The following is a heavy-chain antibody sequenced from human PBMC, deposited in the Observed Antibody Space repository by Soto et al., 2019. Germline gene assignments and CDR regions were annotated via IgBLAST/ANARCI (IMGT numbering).Heavy chain of an antibody. CDR3: AKEMIASTLADFFDY. D-gene: IGHD2-21*01. V-gene: IGHV3-23*01. J-gene: IGHJ4*02. CDR2: ISGSGDRA. Sequence: EVQLLESGGGLIQPGGSLRLSCGASGCTFSNYGMTWVRQAPGKGLEWVSTISGSGDRAFYADPVKGRFTISRDNSKNTLYLQMNSLSAEDTAMYYCAKEMIASTLADFFDYWGQGILVTVSS. CDR1: GCTFSNYG.